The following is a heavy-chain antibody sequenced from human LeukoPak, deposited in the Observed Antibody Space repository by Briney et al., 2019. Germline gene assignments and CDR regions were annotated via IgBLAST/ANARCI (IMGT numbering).Heavy chain of an antibody. CDR3: ARDQDAVVPATLDS. Sequence: ASVRVSCKASGYTFSLYGISWVRQAPGQGLEWMGWISAYNGNTNYAQKLQGRVTMTTDTSTSTAYMELRSLTSDDTAVYYCARDQDAVVPATLDSWGQGTLVTVSS. CDR2: ISAYNGNT. CDR1: GYTFSLYG. D-gene: IGHD2-2*01. V-gene: IGHV1-18*04. J-gene: IGHJ4*02.